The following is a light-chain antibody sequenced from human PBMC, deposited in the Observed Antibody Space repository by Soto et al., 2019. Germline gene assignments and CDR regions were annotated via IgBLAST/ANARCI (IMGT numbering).Light chain of an antibody. Sequence: QSALTQPASVSGSPGQSITISCTGTSSDVGGYIYVSWYQQHPGKAPKLMIYEVNNRPSGVSNRFSGSKSGNTASLTISGLQTEDEADYYCSSYTGSSTLFGGGTKVTVL. CDR3: SSYTGSSTL. CDR2: EVN. V-gene: IGLV2-14*01. CDR1: SSDVGGYIY. J-gene: IGLJ2*01.